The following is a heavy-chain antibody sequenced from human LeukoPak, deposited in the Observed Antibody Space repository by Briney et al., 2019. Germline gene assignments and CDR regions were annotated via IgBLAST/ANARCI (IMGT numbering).Heavy chain of an antibody. D-gene: IGHD6-6*01. CDR3: AKDPYSSSSFHDY. V-gene: IGHV3-23*01. CDR1: GFTFSSYA. J-gene: IGHJ4*02. CDR2: LSGRGDST. Sequence: GGSLRLSCAASGFTFSSYAMNWVRQAPGKGLEWVSALSGRGDSTYYADSVKGRFTISRDNSKNTLYLQMNSLRAEDTAVYYCAKDPYSSSSFHDYWGQGTLVTVSS.